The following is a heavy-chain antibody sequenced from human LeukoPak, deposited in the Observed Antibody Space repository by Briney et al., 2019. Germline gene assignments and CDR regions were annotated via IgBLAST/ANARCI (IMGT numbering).Heavy chain of an antibody. V-gene: IGHV3-13*04. CDR1: GFTLSSYD. CDR3: ARGQSVAAAGRGPRYNYFDP. D-gene: IGHD6-13*01. CDR2: ISTAGDT. Sequence: GGSLRLSCAASGFTLSSYDMHWVRQATGKGLEWVSAISTAGDTYYPGSVKGRFTISRDNAKNSLYLQMNSLRADDTAVYYCARGQSVAAAGRGPRYNYFDPWGQGTLVTVSS. J-gene: IGHJ5*02.